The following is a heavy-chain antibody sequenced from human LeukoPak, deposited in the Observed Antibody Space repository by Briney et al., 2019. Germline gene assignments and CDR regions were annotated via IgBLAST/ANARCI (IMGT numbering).Heavy chain of an antibody. CDR3: ARHAAFAEYQSHLTHFDY. V-gene: IGHV4-59*08. D-gene: IGHD2-2*01. J-gene: IGHJ4*02. CDR1: GGSISSYY. CDR2: IYHSGST. Sequence: SETLSLTCTVSGGSISSYYWSWIRPPPGKRLEWVGYIYHSGSTNYNSSLKSRVTISVDTSKNQFSLKLSSVTAADTAVYYCARHAAFAEYQSHLTHFDYWGQGTLVTVSS.